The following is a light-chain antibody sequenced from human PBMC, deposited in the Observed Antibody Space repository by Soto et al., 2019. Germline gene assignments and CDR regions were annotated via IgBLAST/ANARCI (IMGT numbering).Light chain of an antibody. CDR3: QQYNSYST. Sequence: DIQMTQSPSTLSASVGDRVTITCRASQSISRWLAWYQHKPGEAANLLIYDASNLQSGVPSRFSGSGSGTEFTLTISSLQPDDFAIYYCQQYNSYSTFGPGTKVEIK. CDR2: DAS. CDR1: QSISRW. J-gene: IGKJ2*01. V-gene: IGKV1-5*01.